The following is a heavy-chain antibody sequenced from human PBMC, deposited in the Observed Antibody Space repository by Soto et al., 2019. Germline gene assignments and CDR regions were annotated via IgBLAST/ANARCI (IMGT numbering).Heavy chain of an antibody. CDR2: INHSGST. J-gene: IGHJ4*02. D-gene: IGHD7-27*01. CDR1: GGSLSGYY. Sequence: QVQLQQWGAGLLKPSETLSLTCAVYGGSLSGYYWSWIRQPPGKGLEWIGEINHSGSTNYNPSLKSRVTISVDTSKNQFSLRLSSVTAADTAGYYCARGWGRIFDYWGQGTLVTVSS. V-gene: IGHV4-34*01. CDR3: ARGWGRIFDY.